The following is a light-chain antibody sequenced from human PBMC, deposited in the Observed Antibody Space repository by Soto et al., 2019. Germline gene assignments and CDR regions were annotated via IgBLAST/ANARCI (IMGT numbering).Light chain of an antibody. CDR3: QQRSNWWT. J-gene: IGKJ1*01. CDR2: DTS. CDR1: QSVSSY. Sequence: EIVLTQFPATLSLSPGERATLSCGASQSVSSYLAWYQQKPGQAPRLLIYDTSNRATGIPARFSGSGSGTDFTLTISSLEPEDFAVYYCQQRSNWWTFGQGTKVDIK. V-gene: IGKV3-11*01.